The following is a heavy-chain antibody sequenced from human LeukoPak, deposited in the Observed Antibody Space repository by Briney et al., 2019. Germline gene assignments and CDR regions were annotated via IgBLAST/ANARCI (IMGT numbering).Heavy chain of an antibody. V-gene: IGHV3-13*01. J-gene: IGHJ4*02. CDR2: IGTAGDT. Sequence: GGSLRLSCAASGFTFSSYDMHWVRQATGKGLEWVSAIGTAGDTYYPGSVKGRFTISRENAKNSLYLQMNSLRAGDTAVYYCARAVYSGSYWERPGPYYFDYWGQGTLVTVSS. D-gene: IGHD1-26*01. CDR1: GFTFSSYD. CDR3: ARAVYSGSYWERPGPYYFDY.